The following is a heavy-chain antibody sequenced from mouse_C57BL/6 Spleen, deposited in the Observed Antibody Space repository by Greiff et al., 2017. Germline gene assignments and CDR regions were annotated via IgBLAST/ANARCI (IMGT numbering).Heavy chain of an antibody. CDR3: ARGVAPYCDFDG. V-gene: IGHV1-55*01. Sequence: VQLVESGAELVKPGASVKMSCKASGYTFTSYWITWVKQRPGQGLEWIGDIYPGSGSTNYNEKFKGKATLAVDTTSITAYMQLSSLTSEDSAVYYCARGVAPYCDFDGWGTGTTVTVA. CDR2: IYPGSGST. J-gene: IGHJ1*03. CDR1: GYTFTSYW.